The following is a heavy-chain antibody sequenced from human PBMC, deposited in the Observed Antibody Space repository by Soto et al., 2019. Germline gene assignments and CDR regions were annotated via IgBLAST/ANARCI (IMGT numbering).Heavy chain of an antibody. Sequence: QVQLQESGPGLVKPSETLSLTCTVSGGSVSSGSYYWSWIRQPPGKGLEWIGYIYYSGSTNYNPSLKSRVTISVDTSKNQFSLKLSSVTAADTAVYYCAREIWFGELSGWFDPWGQGTLVTVSS. CDR1: GGSVSSGSYY. CDR2: IYYSGST. CDR3: AREIWFGELSGWFDP. J-gene: IGHJ5*02. D-gene: IGHD3-10*01. V-gene: IGHV4-61*01.